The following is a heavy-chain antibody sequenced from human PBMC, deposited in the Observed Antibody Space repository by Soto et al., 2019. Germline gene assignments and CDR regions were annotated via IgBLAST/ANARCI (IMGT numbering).Heavy chain of an antibody. D-gene: IGHD3-10*02. J-gene: IGHJ5*02. V-gene: IGHV3-11*01. CDR2: ISTNGRTI. CDR1: GFTFSDYY. Sequence: QVQLVESGGGLVQPGGSLRLSCAASGFTFSDYYMGWIRQAPGKGLEWVSYISTNGRTIHYADSVKGRFTVSRDNAKNSLSLQMISLRADAAAVYYCYVSKGAGLQPPFGQGTLVTVSS. CDR3: YVSKGAGLQPP.